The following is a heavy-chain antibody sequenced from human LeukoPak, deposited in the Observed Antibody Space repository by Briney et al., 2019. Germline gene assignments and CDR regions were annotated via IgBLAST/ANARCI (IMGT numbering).Heavy chain of an antibody. CDR1: GYSISSGYY. J-gene: IGHJ6*03. CDR2: IYHSGST. V-gene: IGHV4-38-2*01. D-gene: IGHD3-22*01. Sequence: SETLSLTCAVSGYSISSGYYWGWIRQPPGKGLEWIGSIYHSGSTYYNPSLKSRVTISVDTSKNQFSLKLSSVTAADTAVYYCARIITTSDDYYYMDVWGKGTTVTLSS. CDR3: ARIITTSDDYYYMDV.